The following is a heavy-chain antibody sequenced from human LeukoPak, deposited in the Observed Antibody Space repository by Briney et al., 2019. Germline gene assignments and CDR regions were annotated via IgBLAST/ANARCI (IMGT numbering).Heavy chain of an antibody. CDR2: IKQDGSEK. CDR1: GFTFSSYW. Sequence: GSLRLSCAASGFTFSSYWMNWVRQAPGKGLEWVANIKQDGSEKYYVDSVKGRFTISRDNAKNSLYLQMNSLRAEDTAVYYCARLPGIATVGAFDIWGQGTMVTVSS. V-gene: IGHV3-7*03. D-gene: IGHD6-13*01. CDR3: ARLPGIATVGAFDI. J-gene: IGHJ3*02.